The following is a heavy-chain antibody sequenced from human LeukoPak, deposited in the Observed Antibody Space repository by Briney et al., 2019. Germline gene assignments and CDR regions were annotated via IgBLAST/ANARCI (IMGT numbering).Heavy chain of an antibody. J-gene: IGHJ6*02. D-gene: IGHD2-21*01. Sequence: VGTLRLSCAASGFTFSSAWMHWVRETPRKRLLWGSRINSDGRSTNYADSAKGRFTISRDNAKNMVNLQMNSLRAEDTAIYYCTRDYSYAMAVWGQGTTVTVSS. V-gene: IGHV3-74*01. CDR1: GFTFSSAW. CDR3: TRDYSYAMAV. CDR2: INSDGRST.